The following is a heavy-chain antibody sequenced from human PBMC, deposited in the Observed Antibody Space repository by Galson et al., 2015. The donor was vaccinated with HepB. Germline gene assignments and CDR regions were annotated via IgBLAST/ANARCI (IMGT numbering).Heavy chain of an antibody. CDR3: TTAKEIVVVPAGPITPSSSMDV. CDR1: GFTFINAC. D-gene: IGHD2-2*01. Sequence: SLRLSCAASGFTFINACMSWVRQAPGKGLEWVGRIKSNSDGVTSDYAAHVKGRFTSSRDDSKNTLYLQMNSLKNEDTAVYYCTTAKEIVVVPAGPITPSSSMDVWGKGTTVTVSS. V-gene: IGHV3-15*01. CDR2: IKSNSDGVTS. J-gene: IGHJ6*03.